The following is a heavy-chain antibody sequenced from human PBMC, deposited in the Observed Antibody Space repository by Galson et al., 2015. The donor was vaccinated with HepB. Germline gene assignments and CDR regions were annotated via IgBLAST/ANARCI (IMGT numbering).Heavy chain of an antibody. CDR1: GFTVSSNY. Sequence: SLRLSCAASGFTVSSNYMSWVRQAPGKGLEWVSVIYSGGSTYYADSVKGRFTTSRHNSKNTLYLQMNSLRAEDTAVYYCARERGWYFDLWGRDTLVTVSS. CDR3: ARERGWYFDL. CDR2: IYSGGST. J-gene: IGHJ2*01. V-gene: IGHV3-53*04.